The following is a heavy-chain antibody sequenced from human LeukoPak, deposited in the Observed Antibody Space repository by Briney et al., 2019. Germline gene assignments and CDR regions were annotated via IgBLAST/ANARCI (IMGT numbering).Heavy chain of an antibody. CDR3: ARVASDTFSFDY. CDR2: ISAYNGNT. J-gene: IGHJ4*02. V-gene: IGHV1-18*01. CDR1: GYTFTSYG. Sequence: ASVTVSCKASGYTFTSYGISWVRQAPGQGLEWMGWISAYNGNTNYAQKLQGRVTMTTDTSTSTAYMELRSLRSDDTAVYYCARVASDTFSFDYWGQGTLVTVSS. D-gene: IGHD2/OR15-2a*01.